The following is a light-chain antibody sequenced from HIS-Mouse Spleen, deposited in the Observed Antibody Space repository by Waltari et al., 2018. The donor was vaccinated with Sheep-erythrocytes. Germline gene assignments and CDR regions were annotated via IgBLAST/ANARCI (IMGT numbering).Light chain of an antibody. J-gene: IGLJ3*02. CDR2: DVS. Sequence: QSALTQPRSVSGSPGQSVTISCTGTSSDVGGYNYVSWYQQHPGKAPKLMIYDVSKRSSVVPARFSGSQSGNTASLTISGLQAEDEADYYCCSYAGSYTWVFGGGTKLTVL. CDR1: SSDVGGYNY. V-gene: IGLV2-11*01. CDR3: CSYAGSYTWV.